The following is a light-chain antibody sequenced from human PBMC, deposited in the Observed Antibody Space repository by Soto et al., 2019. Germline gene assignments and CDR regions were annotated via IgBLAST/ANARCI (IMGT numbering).Light chain of an antibody. V-gene: IGKV1-5*01. Sequence: EIQMSLLLCTLSASVAVRVTITCRASQPNSKRVAWYQQKPGTAPKVLIWDAYALQRAVPSRFSGTGSGTDFTRTIRSLQPDAFSSYYCHPYTSYSVGQGTKGDI. CDR3: HPYTSYS. J-gene: IGKJ1*01. CDR1: QPNSKR. CDR2: DAY.